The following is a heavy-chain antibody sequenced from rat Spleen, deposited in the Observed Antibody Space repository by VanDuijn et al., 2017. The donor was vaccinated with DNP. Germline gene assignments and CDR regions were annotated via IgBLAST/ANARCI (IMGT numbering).Heavy chain of an antibody. CDR2: INYSGST. CDR1: GYSITNNY. J-gene: IGHJ2*01. Sequence: EVQLQESGPGLVKPSQSLPLTCSVTGYSITNNYWGWIRKFPGNKMEWIGHINYSGSTSYNPSLNSRISITRDTSKNQFFLQLNSVTTEDTATYYCARYTTGLDYWGQGVMVTVSS. V-gene: IGHV3-1*01. CDR3: ARYTTGLDY. D-gene: IGHD1-6*01.